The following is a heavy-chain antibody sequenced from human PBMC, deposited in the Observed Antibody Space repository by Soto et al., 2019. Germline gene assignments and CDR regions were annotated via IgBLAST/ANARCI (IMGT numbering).Heavy chain of an antibody. V-gene: IGHV4-59*01. CDR3: ARKTKAQSLWFGEKTDAFDI. J-gene: IGHJ3*02. Sequence: SETLSLTCTVSGGSISSYYWSWIRQPPGKGLEWIGYIYYSGSTNYNPSLKSRVTISVDTSKNQFSLKLSSVTAADTAVYYCARKTKAQSLWFGEKTDAFDIWGQGTMVTVSS. CDR2: IYYSGST. CDR1: GGSISSYY. D-gene: IGHD3-10*01.